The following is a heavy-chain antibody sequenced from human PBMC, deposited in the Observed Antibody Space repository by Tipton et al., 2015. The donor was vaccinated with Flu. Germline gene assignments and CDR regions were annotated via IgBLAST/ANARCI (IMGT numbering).Heavy chain of an antibody. V-gene: IGHV4-38-2*01. CDR3: ARYGDLRRGRWWFDP. Sequence: TLSLTCAVSGYSISSGYYWGSIRQPPGRGLEWIGTFGTMSHSGRTYYNPSLKSRVTISIDTAMTQFSLKLSSVTDADTAIYYCARYGDLRRGRWWFDPWGQGALVTVSS. J-gene: IGHJ5*02. CDR2: FGTMSHSGRT. D-gene: IGHD2-21*02. CDR1: GYSISSGYY.